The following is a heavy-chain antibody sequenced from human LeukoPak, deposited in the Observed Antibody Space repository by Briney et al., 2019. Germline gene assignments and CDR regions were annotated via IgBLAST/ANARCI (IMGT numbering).Heavy chain of an antibody. V-gene: IGHV3-23*01. CDR3: ARTVQLERPVPLRNYYYMDV. CDR2: ISGSGGST. D-gene: IGHD1-1*01. Sequence: PGGSLRLSCAASGFTFSSYGMTWVRQAPGKGLEWVSGISGSGGSTYYADSVKGRFTISRDNSKNTLYLQMNSLRAEDTAVYYCARTVQLERPVPLRNYYYMDVWGKGTTVTISS. J-gene: IGHJ6*03. CDR1: GFTFSSYG.